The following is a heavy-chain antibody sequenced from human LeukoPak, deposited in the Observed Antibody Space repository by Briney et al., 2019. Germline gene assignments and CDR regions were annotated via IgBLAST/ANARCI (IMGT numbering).Heavy chain of an antibody. J-gene: IGHJ4*02. CDR1: GFTFSGYW. V-gene: IGHV3-7*01. D-gene: IGHD2-21*02. CDR3: ARDQITAVTAYLDY. CDR2: IKQDGSEK. Sequence: PGGSLRLSCAASGFTFSGYWMSWVRQAPGMGLGWVANIKQDGSEKYYVDSVKGRFTISRDNTKDSLYLQMNSLRAEDTAVYYCARDQITAVTAYLDYWGQGTLVTVSS.